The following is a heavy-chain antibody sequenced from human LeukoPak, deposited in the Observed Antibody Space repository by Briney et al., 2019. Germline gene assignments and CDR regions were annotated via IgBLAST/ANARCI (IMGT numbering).Heavy chain of an antibody. V-gene: IGHV3-23*01. CDR3: ARDQFYDSSGYPDAFGI. CDR1: GFTFSSYA. Sequence: GGSLRLSCAASGFTFSSYAMSWVRQAPGKGLEWVSAISGSGGSTYYADSVKGRFTISRDNAKNSLYLQMNSLRAEDTAVYYCARDQFYDSSGYPDAFGIWGQGTMVTVSS. D-gene: IGHD3-22*01. J-gene: IGHJ3*02. CDR2: ISGSGGST.